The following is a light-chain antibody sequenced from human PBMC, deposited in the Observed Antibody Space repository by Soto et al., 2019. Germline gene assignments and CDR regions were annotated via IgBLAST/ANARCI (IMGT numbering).Light chain of an antibody. V-gene: IGKV3-15*01. CDR3: HQGHNWPLT. Sequence: EIVMTQSPATLSVSPGERATLSCRASQSISTELAWYQQKPGQPPRLLIYSASTRATGVPARFTGSGSCSEFTLTIIWLQSEEFAVYYCHQGHNWPLTFGQGTRLEI. CDR1: QSISTE. CDR2: SAS. J-gene: IGKJ2*01.